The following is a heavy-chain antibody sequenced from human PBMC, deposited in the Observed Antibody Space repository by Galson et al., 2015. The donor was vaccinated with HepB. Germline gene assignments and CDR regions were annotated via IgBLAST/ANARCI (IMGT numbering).Heavy chain of an antibody. Sequence: SLRLSCAASGFTFSSYAMSWVRQAPGKGLEWVSAISGSGASTYYTDSVKGRFTISRDNSKNTLYLQMNSLRAEDTAVCYCARRYDYFDYWGQGTLVTVSS. J-gene: IGHJ4*02. CDR3: ARRYDYFDY. CDR2: ISGSGAST. D-gene: IGHD5-18*01. V-gene: IGHV3-23*01. CDR1: GFTFSSYA.